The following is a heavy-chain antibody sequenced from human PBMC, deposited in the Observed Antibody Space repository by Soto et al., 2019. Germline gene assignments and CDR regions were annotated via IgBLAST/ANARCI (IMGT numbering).Heavy chain of an antibody. V-gene: IGHV4-61*01. CDR3: ARGLYSSSKRAAFDI. CDR2: IYYSGST. CDR1: GGSFSSGSYY. J-gene: IGHJ3*02. Sequence: SETLSLTCTVSGGSFSSGSYYWSWIRQPPGKGLEWIGYIYYSGSTNYNPSLKSRVNISVDTSKNQFSLKLSSVTAADTAVYYCARGLYSSSKRAAFDIWGQGTMVT. D-gene: IGHD6-13*01.